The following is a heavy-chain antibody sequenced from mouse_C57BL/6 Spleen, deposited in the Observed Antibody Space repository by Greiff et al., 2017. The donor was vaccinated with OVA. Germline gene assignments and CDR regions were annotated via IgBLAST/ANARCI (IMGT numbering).Heavy chain of an antibody. CDR2: ISSGSSTI. CDR1: GFTFSDYG. CDR3: ARGDYDPFAY. V-gene: IGHV5-17*01. J-gene: IGHJ3*01. Sequence: EVQWVESGGGLVKPGGSLKLSCAASGFTFSDYGMHWVRQAPEKGLEWVAYISSGSSTIYYADTVKGRFTISRDNAKNTLFLQMTSLRSEDTAMYYCARGDYDPFAYWGQGTLVTVSA. D-gene: IGHD2-4*01.